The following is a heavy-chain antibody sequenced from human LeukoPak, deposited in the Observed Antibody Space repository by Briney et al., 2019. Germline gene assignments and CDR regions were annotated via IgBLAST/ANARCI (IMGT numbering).Heavy chain of an antibody. Sequence: TFSSSWMSWVRQPPGKGLEWIGNVHSGVSTYYNLSLKGRVTISADTSKNQFSLKLSSVTAADTAVYYCARQVTFGYSYAYYFDHWGQGALVTVSS. J-gene: IGHJ4*02. CDR2: VHSGVST. CDR3: ARQVTFGYSYAYYFDH. D-gene: IGHD5-18*01. CDR1: TFSSSW. V-gene: IGHV4-39*01.